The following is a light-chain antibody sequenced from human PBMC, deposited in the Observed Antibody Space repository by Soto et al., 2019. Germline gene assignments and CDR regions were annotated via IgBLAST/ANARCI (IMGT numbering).Light chain of an antibody. CDR2: KVS. V-gene: IGKV2-30*01. Sequence: VVLTQSPLSLPVTLGQPASISCRSSQSLVYRDGNTYLNWFQQRPGQSPRRLIYKVSDRDSGDPDRCSGSGSGTDFTLKISRVEAEDVGVDYWMQGKHWPPYSFGQGTKLEIK. J-gene: IGKJ2*03. CDR1: QSLVYRDGNTY. CDR3: MQGKHWPPYS.